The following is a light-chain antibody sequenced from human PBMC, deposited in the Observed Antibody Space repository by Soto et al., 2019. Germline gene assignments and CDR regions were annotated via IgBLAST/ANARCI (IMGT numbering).Light chain of an antibody. CDR3: SSYTSSSTLVL. Sequence: QSVLTQPASVSGSPGQSITISCTGTSSDVGDYNYVSWYQQHPGKAPKLMIYEVSNRPSGVSNRFSGSKSGNTASLTISGLQDEEEDDYYCSSYTSSSTLVLFGGGIKLTVL. CDR2: EVS. J-gene: IGLJ2*01. CDR1: SSDVGDYNY. V-gene: IGLV2-14*01.